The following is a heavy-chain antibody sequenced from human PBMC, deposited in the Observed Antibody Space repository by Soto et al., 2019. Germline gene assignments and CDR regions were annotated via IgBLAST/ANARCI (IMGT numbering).Heavy chain of an antibody. CDR3: AKSPRGEMATD. V-gene: IGHV1-18*01. CDR1: GYTFINYH. J-gene: IGHJ4*02. Sequence: QVQLVQSGGEVKKPGASVTVSCKASGYTFINYHITWVRQAPGQGLEWMAWINTYNGMTDYAQKFQVRVNMTRDTSTSTAYMELRNLGSDETTVYFCAKSPRGEMATDWGQGTLVTVSS. D-gene: IGHD5-12*01. CDR2: INTYNGMT.